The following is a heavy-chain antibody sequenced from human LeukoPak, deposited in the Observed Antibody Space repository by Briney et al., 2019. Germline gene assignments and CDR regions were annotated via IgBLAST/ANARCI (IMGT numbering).Heavy chain of an antibody. CDR3: AIIAVAGSLDS. D-gene: IGHD6-19*01. CDR2: INPTRGGN. V-gene: IGHV1-2*06. Sequence: GASVKVSCKASGSTFTGYYMHWVRQAPGQGLEWKGLINPTRGGNIYPQMSQGRATMTRDMSIRIAYMEVSRLRSDDTAVDYCAIIAVAGSLDSWGQGTLVTVSS. J-gene: IGHJ4*02. CDR1: GSTFTGYY.